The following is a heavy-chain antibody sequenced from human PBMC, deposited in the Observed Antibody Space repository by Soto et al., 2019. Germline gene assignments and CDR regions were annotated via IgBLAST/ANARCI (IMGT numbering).Heavy chain of an antibody. CDR1: GFTFTNYA. D-gene: IGHD3-16*01. Sequence: GGSLRLSCAASGFTFTNYAMHWVRQAPGKGLEWVAVISYDGTNKYYADSVKGRFTISRDNSKNTLYLPMNRLRAEDTAVYYCARDHNQGRRYRGIFVYWGQGTLVTLSS. J-gene: IGHJ4*02. CDR2: ISYDGTNK. CDR3: ARDHNQGRRYRGIFVY. V-gene: IGHV3-30-3*01.